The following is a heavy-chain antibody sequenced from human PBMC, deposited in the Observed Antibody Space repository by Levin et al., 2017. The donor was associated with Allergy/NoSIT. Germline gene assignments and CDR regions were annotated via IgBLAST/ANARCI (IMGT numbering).Heavy chain of an antibody. Sequence: KGLEWVSTISASRTTTYYADYVKGRFTISRDNSQNTLYLEVSSLRADATAVYYCAKDPTVVGAYYFDYWGQGTLVTVSS. D-gene: IGHD1-26*01. J-gene: IGHJ4*02. CDR3: AKDPTVVGAYYFDY. CDR2: ISASRTTT. V-gene: IGHV3-23*01.